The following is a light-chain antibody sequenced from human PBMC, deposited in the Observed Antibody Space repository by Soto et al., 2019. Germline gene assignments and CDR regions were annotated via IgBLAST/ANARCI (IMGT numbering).Light chain of an antibody. J-gene: IGKJ1*01. V-gene: IGKV1-5*03. CDR2: KAS. Sequence: DIQMTQSPSTLSASEGDRVTITCRASQTISSWLAWYQQKPGKAPKLLIYKASSLESGVPSRFSGSGSGTEFTLTISSLQPEDFATYYCQQYYNNPWTFGQGTKVEVK. CDR3: QQYYNNPWT. CDR1: QTISSW.